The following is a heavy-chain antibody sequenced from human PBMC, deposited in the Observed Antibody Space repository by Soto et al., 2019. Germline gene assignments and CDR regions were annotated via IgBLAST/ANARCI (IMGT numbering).Heavy chain of an antibody. D-gene: IGHD3-10*01. CDR1: GFIFSGYS. Sequence: GGSLRLSCAASGFIFSGYSMNWVRQAPGKGLEWVSYITSSSSTIYYADSVKGRFTISRDNVKNSLHLQMNNLRDEDTAVYYCARDSIGELFSGYFDYWGQGILVTVSS. V-gene: IGHV3-48*02. J-gene: IGHJ4*02. CDR2: ITSSSSTI. CDR3: ARDSIGELFSGYFDY.